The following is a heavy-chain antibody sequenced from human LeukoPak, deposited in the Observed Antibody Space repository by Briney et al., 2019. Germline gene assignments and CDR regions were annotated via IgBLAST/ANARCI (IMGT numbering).Heavy chain of an antibody. J-gene: IGHJ3*02. Sequence: SETLSLTCTVSGGSISSYYWSWIRQPPGKGLEWIGYIYYSGSTNYNPSLKSRVTISVDTSKNQFSLKLSSVTAADTAVYYCARASGANRDAFDIWGQGTMVTVSS. V-gene: IGHV4-59*08. CDR2: IYYSGST. CDR3: ARASGANRDAFDI. CDR1: GGSISSYY. D-gene: IGHD1-26*01.